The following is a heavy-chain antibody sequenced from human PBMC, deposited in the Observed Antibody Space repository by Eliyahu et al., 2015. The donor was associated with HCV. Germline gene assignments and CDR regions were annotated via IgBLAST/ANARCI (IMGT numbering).Heavy chain of an antibody. D-gene: IGHD3-3*01. V-gene: IGHV3-74*01. CDR2: INTHGITT. J-gene: IGHJ4*02. CDR3: ATEGRHYDTMPDDH. CDR1: GFSFRNYW. Sequence: EVQLVESGGNLVQPGGSLRLSCAAXGFSFRNYWMHWVRQVPGKGLEWVSRINTHGITTNYADSVKGRFTISRDNAKNTLYLDMNSLRAEDTAIYYCATEGRHYDTMPDDHWGQGTLVTVSS.